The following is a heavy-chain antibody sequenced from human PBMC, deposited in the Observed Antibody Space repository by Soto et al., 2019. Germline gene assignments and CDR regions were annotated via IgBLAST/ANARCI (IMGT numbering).Heavy chain of an antibody. V-gene: IGHV3-53*01. CDR3: ASERQGAAGRFFYGLDV. D-gene: IGHD6-13*01. CDR2: IYTGDSYSGGRT. Sequence: WTASGITVSSIYIDWDRQAQGKGLEWVSVIYTGDSYSGGRTYYADSVKGRFTISGDSSKNTLYLQMNSLRPEDTAVYYCASERQGAAGRFFYGLDVWGQGTTVTVS. CDR1: GITVSSIY. J-gene: IGHJ6*01.